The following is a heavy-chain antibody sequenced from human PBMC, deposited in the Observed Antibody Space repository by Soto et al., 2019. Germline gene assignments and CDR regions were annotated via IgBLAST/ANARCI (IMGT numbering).Heavy chain of an antibody. V-gene: IGHV4-34*01. CDR1: GGSFNGYY. CDR2: IHHSGGT. CDR3: ARARRGYSSSWYSWFDS. D-gene: IGHD6-13*01. J-gene: IGHJ5*01. Sequence: SETLSLTCVVYGGSFNGYYWSWIRQPPGQGLEWIGEIHHSGGTNYNPSLKSRVTISVDTSKSQFSLELSSVTAADTSVYYCARARRGYSSSWYSWFDSWGQGTLVTVSS.